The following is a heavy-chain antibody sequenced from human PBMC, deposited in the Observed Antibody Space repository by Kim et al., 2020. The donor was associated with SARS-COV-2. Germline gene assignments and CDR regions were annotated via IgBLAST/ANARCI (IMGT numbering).Heavy chain of an antibody. V-gene: IGHV4-59*13. CDR1: GGSISNYY. CDR2: VFYSGST. J-gene: IGHJ6*02. CDR3: ARHLTVNYYRNSRYYGMDV. Sequence: SETLSLTCTVSGGSISNYYWSWIRQPPGKGLEWIGYVFYSGSTNYNTSLSSRVTISVDTSKNQFSLKLNYVTPADTAVYHCARHLTVNYYRNSRYYGMDVWGPGTTVSVSS. D-gene: IGHD1-7*01.